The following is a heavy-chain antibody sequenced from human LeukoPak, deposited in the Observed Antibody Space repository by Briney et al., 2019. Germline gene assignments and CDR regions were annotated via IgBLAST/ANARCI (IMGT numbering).Heavy chain of an antibody. Sequence: QPGGSLRLSCAASGFTFSSYAMSWVRQAPGKGLEWVSAISGSGGSTYYADSVKGRFTISRDNSKNTLYLQMNSLRAEDTAVYYCARTYYDILTGYNPYFDYWGQGILVTVSS. CDR2: ISGSGGST. D-gene: IGHD3-9*01. V-gene: IGHV3-23*01. CDR3: ARTYYDILTGYNPYFDY. J-gene: IGHJ4*02. CDR1: GFTFSSYA.